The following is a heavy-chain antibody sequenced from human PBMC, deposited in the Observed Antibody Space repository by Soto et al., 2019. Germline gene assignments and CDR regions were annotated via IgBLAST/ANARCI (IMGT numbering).Heavy chain of an antibody. V-gene: IGHV3-48*02. CDR3: ARDRETRITIFGVVKYYGMDV. CDR1: GFTFSSYS. CDR2: ISSSSSTI. D-gene: IGHD3-3*01. Sequence: GGSLRLSCAASGFTFSSYSMNWVRQAPGKGLEWVSYISSSSSTIYYADSVKGRFTISRDNAKNSLYLQMNSLRDEDTAVYYCARDRETRITIFGVVKYYGMDVWGQGTTVTVSS. J-gene: IGHJ6*02.